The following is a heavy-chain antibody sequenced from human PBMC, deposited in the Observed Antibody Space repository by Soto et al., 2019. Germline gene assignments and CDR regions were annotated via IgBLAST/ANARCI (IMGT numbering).Heavy chain of an antibody. J-gene: IGHJ5*02. V-gene: IGHV3-21*01. D-gene: IGHD3-16*02. CDR1: GFTFSSYS. CDR3: ARDPLYIWGSYRPNWFDP. CDR2: ISSSSSYI. Sequence: GGSLRLSCAASGFTFSSYSMNWVRQAPGKGLEWVSSISSSSSYIYYADSVKGRFTISRDNAKNSLYLQMNSLRAEDTAVYYCARDPLYIWGSYRPNWFDPWGQGTLVTVSS.